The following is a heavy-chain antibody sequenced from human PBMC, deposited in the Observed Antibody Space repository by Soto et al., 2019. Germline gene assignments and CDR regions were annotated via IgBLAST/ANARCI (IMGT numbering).Heavy chain of an antibody. D-gene: IGHD6-6*01. V-gene: IGHV3-30*18. CDR1: GFTFSSYG. Sequence: QVQLVESGGGVVQPGRSLRLSCAASGFTFSSYGMHWVRQAPGKGLEWVAVISYDGSNKYYADSVKGRFTISRDNSKNTLYLQMNSLRAEDTAVYYCAKRAYSSSSHLDPWGQGTLVTVSS. J-gene: IGHJ5*02. CDR2: ISYDGSNK. CDR3: AKRAYSSSSHLDP.